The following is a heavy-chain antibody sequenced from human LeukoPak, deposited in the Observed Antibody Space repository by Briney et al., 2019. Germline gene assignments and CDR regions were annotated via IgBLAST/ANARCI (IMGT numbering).Heavy chain of an antibody. J-gene: IGHJ4*02. Sequence: GASVKVSCKASGYTFTGYYMHWVRQAPGQGLERMGRINPNSGGTNYAQKFQGRVTMTRDTSISTAYMELSRLRSDDTAVYYCARDLLRAVISSGYIFDYWGQGTLVTVSS. CDR3: ARDLLRAVISSGYIFDY. V-gene: IGHV1-2*06. CDR2: INPNSGGT. CDR1: GYTFTGYY. D-gene: IGHD3-22*01.